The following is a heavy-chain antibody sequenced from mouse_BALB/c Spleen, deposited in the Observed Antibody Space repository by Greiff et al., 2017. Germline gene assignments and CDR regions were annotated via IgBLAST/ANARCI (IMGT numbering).Heavy chain of an antibody. CDR2: ISYSGST. V-gene: IGHV3-2*02. CDR3: ARWDYDFDY. J-gene: IGHJ2*01. CDR1: GYSITSDYA. D-gene: IGHD2-4*01. Sequence: VKLQESGPGLVKPSQSLSLTCTVTGYSITSDYAWNWIRPFPGNKLEWMGYISYSGSTSYNPSLKSRISITRDTSKNQFFLQLNSVTTEDTATYYCARWDYDFDYWGQGTTLTVSS.